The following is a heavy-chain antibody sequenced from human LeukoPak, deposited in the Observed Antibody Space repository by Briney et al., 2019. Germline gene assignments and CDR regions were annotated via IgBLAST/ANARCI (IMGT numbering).Heavy chain of an antibody. Sequence: GGSLRLSCAASGFSFSGYTMNWVRQAPGKGLEWVSYVSGSGDARYYADSVKGRFTISRDNAKNSLYLQMNSLTAEDTAVYYCARDYIYAYDYCGQGILVTVSS. CDR2: VSGSGDAR. D-gene: IGHD3-16*01. CDR1: GFSFSGYT. CDR3: ARDYIYAYDY. V-gene: IGHV3-48*01. J-gene: IGHJ4*02.